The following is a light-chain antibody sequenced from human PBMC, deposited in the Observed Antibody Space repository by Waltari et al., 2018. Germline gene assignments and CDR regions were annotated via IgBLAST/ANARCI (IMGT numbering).Light chain of an antibody. Sequence: DIQLTQSPSFLSASVGDRVTITCRARQAISRYLAWYQQKPGRAPKLLIYAASTLQSGVPSGCSGSGSGTEFTLTISSLQPEDFATYYCQQLDSFPIPFGQGTRLEIK. CDR3: QQLDSFPIP. V-gene: IGKV1-9*01. J-gene: IGKJ5*01. CDR1: QAISRY. CDR2: AAS.